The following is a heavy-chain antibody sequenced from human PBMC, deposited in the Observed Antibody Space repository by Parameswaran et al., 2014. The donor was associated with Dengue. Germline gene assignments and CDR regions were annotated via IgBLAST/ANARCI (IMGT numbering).Heavy chain of an antibody. D-gene: IGHD6-13*01. CDR3: ARGGYTRSSWNFDY. J-gene: IGHJ4*02. CDR1: GGSISSYY. Sequence: GSLRLSCTVSGGSISSYYWSWIRQPPGKGLEWIGYIYYSGSTNYNPSLKSRVTISVDTSKNQFSLKLSSVTAADTAVYYCARGGYTRSSWNFDYWGQGTLVTVSS. V-gene: IGHV4-59*01. CDR2: IYYSGST.